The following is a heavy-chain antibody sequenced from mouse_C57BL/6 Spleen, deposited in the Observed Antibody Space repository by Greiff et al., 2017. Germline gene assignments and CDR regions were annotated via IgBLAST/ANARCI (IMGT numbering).Heavy chain of an antibody. CDR1: GYTFTSYW. CDR2: IYPSDSET. J-gene: IGHJ3*01. D-gene: IGHD2-4*01. Sequence: QVQLQQPGAELVRPGSSVKLSCKASGYTFTSYWMDWVKQRPGQGLEWIGNIYPSDSETHYNQKFKDKATLTVDKSSSTAYMQLSSLTSEESAVYYCAGGGGLRRGLAYWGQGTLVTVSA. CDR3: AGGGGLRRGLAY. V-gene: IGHV1-61*01.